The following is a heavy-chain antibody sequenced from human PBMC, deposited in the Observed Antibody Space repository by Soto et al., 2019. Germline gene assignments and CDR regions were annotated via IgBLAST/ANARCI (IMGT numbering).Heavy chain of an antibody. CDR2: IIGSGGGT. CDR3: ANGRGTVEVVDY. Sequence: EVQLLESGGGLVQPGGSLGLSCAPSGFTFSAYAMAWVRQVPGKGREWVSAIIGSGGGTYYADSVKGRFTISRDNSKNTLYLQMNSLRAEDTAVYYCANGRGTVEVVDYWGQGTLVTVSS. D-gene: IGHD3-16*01. CDR1: GFTFSAYA. J-gene: IGHJ4*02. V-gene: IGHV3-23*01.